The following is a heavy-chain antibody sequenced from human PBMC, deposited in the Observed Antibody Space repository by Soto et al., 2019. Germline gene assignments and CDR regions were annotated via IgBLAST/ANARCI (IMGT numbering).Heavy chain of an antibody. CDR3: ASLAVAGTYYYYYGMDV. V-gene: IGHV1-69*06. D-gene: IGHD6-19*01. J-gene: IGHJ6*02. CDR1: GGTFSSYA. Sequence: SXKASGGTFSSYAISLVRQAPGQGLEWMGGIIPIFGTANYAQKFQGRVTITADKSTSTAYMELSSLRSEDTAVYYCASLAVAGTYYYYYGMDVWGQGTTVTVSS. CDR2: IIPIFGTA.